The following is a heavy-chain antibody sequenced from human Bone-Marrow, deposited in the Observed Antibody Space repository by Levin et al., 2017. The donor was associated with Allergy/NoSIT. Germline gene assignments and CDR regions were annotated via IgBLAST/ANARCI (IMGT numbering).Heavy chain of an antibody. J-gene: IGHJ4*02. D-gene: IGHD2-15*01. V-gene: IGHV3-72*01. CDR2: TRSKGHSYST. Sequence: PGGSLRLSCAASGFSFSDHYMDWVRQAPGKGLEWLARTRSKGHSYSTEYAAFVKGRFSISRDASKTSLYLQMNSPKTEDTAVYYCARGPYCSGGRCPGAFDYWGQGTLVTVSS. CDR3: ARGPYCSGGRCPGAFDY. CDR1: GFSFSDHY.